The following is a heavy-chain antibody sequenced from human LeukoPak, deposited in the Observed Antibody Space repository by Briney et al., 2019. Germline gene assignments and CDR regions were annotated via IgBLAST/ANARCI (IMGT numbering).Heavy chain of an antibody. CDR3: AKDGLDTIIAAAGTGLRVP. V-gene: IGHV3-23*01. CDR1: GFTFSSYA. CDR2: ISGSGGST. J-gene: IGHJ5*02. Sequence: GGSLRLSCAASGFTFSSYAMSWVRQAPGKGLEWVSAISGSGGSTYYADSVKGRFTISRDNSKNTLYLQMNSLRAEDTAVYYCAKDGLDTIIAAAGTGLRVPWGQGTLVTVSS. D-gene: IGHD6-13*01.